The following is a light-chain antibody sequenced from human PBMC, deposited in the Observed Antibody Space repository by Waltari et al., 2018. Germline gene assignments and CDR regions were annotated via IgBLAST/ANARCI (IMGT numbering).Light chain of an antibody. V-gene: IGLV1-51*02. Sequence: QSVLTQPPSVSAAPGQKVTISCSGSTSNIGNNYVSWYQQFPGAAPKVLICGNDKRATGIPDRFSGSKSGTSATLDITGLQTGDEADYYCGTWDNTLSAVFGGGTKVTVL. CDR1: TSNIGNNY. J-gene: IGLJ2*01. CDR3: GTWDNTLSAV. CDR2: GND.